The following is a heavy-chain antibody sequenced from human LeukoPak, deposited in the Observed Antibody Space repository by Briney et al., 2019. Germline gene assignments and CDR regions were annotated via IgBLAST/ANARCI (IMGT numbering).Heavy chain of an antibody. CDR1: GFTFSSYA. Sequence: GGSLRLSCAASGFTFSSYAMSWVRQAPGKGLEWVSAISGSSGSTYYADSVKGRFTISRDNSKNTLYLQMNSLRAEDTAVYYCATVVVPAADYYYYYGMDVWGQGTTVTVSS. J-gene: IGHJ6*02. V-gene: IGHV3-23*01. CDR2: ISGSSGST. CDR3: ATVVVPAADYYYYYGMDV. D-gene: IGHD2-2*01.